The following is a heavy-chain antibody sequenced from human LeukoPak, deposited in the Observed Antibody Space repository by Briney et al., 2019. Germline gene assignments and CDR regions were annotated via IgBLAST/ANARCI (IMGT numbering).Heavy chain of an antibody. CDR1: GGSISSYY. CDR2: IYYSGST. J-gene: IGHJ4*02. V-gene: IGHV4-59*01. Sequence: SETLSLTCTVSGGSISSYYWSWIRQPPGKGLEWIGYIYYSGSTNYNPSLKSRVTISVDTSKNQFSLKLSSVTAADTAVYYCARDYGSGNYRFNYWGQGTLVTVSS. D-gene: IGHD3-10*01. CDR3: ARDYGSGNYRFNY.